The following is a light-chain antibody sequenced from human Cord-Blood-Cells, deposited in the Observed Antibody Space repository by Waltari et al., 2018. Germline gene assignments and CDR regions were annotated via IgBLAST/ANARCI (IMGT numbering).Light chain of an antibody. V-gene: IGKV4-1*01. CDR1: QSVLYSSNNKNY. CDR2: WAS. CDR3: QQYYSFPWT. Sequence: DIVMTQSPDSLAVSLGERATIHCKSSQSVLYSSNNKNYLAWYQQKPGQPPKLLIYWASTRESGVPDRFSGSGSGTDFTLTISCLQSEDFATYYCQQYYSFPWTFGQGTKVEIK. J-gene: IGKJ1*01.